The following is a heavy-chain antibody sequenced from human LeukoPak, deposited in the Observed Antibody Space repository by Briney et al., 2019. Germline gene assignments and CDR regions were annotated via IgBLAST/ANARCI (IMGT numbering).Heavy chain of an antibody. CDR1: GFTFSSYE. D-gene: IGHD3-10*02. Sequence: GGSLRLSCAASGFTFSSYEMNWVRQAPGKGLEWVSYISSSGGTIYYADSVKGRFTISRDNAKNSLYLQMNSLRAEDTAVYYCAELGITMIGGAWGKGTTVTISS. CDR3: AELGITMIGGA. J-gene: IGHJ6*04. V-gene: IGHV3-48*03. CDR2: ISSSGGTI.